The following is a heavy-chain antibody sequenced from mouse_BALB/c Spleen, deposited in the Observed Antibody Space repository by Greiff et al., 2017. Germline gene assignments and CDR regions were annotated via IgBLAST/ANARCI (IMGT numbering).Heavy chain of an antibody. J-gene: IGHJ3*01. Sequence: DVKLVESGGGLVQPGGSRKLSCAASGFTFSSFGMHWVRQAPEKGLEWVAYISSGSSTIYYADTVKGRFTISRDNPKNTLFLQMTSLRSEDTAMYYCASYGSSLFAYWGQGTLVTVSA. CDR1: GFTFSSFG. CDR2: ISSGSSTI. V-gene: IGHV5-17*02. CDR3: ASYGSSLFAY. D-gene: IGHD1-1*01.